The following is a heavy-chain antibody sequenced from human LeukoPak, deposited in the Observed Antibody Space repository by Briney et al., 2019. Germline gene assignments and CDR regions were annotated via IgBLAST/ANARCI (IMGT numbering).Heavy chain of an antibody. J-gene: IGHJ4*02. Sequence: PSETLSLTCGVSGGSITNTNYWTWVRQPPGKGLEWIGEVNLQGSTNYNPSLMGRVAISVDTSENHVSLQLTSVTAADTAVYYCAREGGPYRPLDYSGQGTLVTVSS. CDR2: VNLQGST. CDR3: AREGGPYRPLDY. V-gene: IGHV4-4*02. CDR1: GGSITNTNY.